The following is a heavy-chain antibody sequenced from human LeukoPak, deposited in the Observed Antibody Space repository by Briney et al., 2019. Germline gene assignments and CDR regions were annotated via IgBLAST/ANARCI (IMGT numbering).Heavy chain of an antibody. CDR3: AKQGRDWLRDYYYYMDV. CDR2: IGGRGGST. Sequence: GGSLRLSCAASGFTFSSYSMSWVRQAPGKGLEWVSTIGGRGGSTYYADSVKGRFTISRDNSKNTLYLQMNSLRAEDTAVYYCAKQGRDWLRDYYYYMDVWGKGTTVTISS. J-gene: IGHJ6*03. D-gene: IGHD3-9*01. V-gene: IGHV3-23*01. CDR1: GFTFSSYS.